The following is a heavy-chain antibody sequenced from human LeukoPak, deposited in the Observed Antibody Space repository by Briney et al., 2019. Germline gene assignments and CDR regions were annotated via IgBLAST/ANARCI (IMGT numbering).Heavy chain of an antibody. CDR2: IYYSGST. CDR3: AGNVLRYFDWLLKGDAFDI. CDR1: GYSISSGYY. Sequence: PSETLSLTCTVSGYSISSGYYWSWIRQPPGKGLEWIGYIYYSGSTNYNPSLKSRVTISVDTSKNQFSLKLSSVTAADTAVYYCAGNVLRYFDWLLKGDAFDIWGQGTMVTVSS. J-gene: IGHJ3*02. V-gene: IGHV4-61*01. D-gene: IGHD3-9*01.